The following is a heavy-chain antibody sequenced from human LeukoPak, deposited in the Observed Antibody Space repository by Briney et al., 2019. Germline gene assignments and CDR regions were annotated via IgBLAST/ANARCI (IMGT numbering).Heavy chain of an antibody. CDR1: GGSFSGYY. CDR3: ARGRRLAITMVRGVNEP. J-gene: IGHJ5*02. Sequence: PSETLSLTCAVYGGSFSGYYWSWLRQPPGKGLEWIGEINHSGSTNYNPSLKSRVTISVDTSKNQFSLKLSSVTAADTAVYYCARGRRLAITMVRGVNEPWGQGTLVTVSS. V-gene: IGHV4-34*01. CDR2: INHSGST. D-gene: IGHD3-10*01.